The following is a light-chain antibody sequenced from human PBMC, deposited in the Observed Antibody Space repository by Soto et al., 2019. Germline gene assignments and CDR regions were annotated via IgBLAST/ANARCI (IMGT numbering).Light chain of an antibody. J-gene: IGKJ4*01. Sequence: EIVMTQSPATLYVSPGERATLSCRASQSGSSNLAWYQQQPGQAPWLLIYGASTRATGIPARFSGSGSGTEFTLTISSLQSEDFAVFFCQQYNNWPLTFGGGTKVEI. CDR3: QQYNNWPLT. V-gene: IGKV3-15*01. CDR1: QSGSSN. CDR2: GAS.